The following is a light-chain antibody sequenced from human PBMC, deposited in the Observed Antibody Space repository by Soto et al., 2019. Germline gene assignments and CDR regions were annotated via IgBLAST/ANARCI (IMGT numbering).Light chain of an antibody. V-gene: IGKV3-20*01. Sequence: EIVLTQSPGTLSLSPGERATLSCRASQSVSSYLAWYQQKPGQAPRLLISDASNRAPGIPDRFSGSGSGTDFTLTISRLEPEDFAVYYCQQYGSSPWTFGQGTKVDIK. CDR2: DAS. J-gene: IGKJ1*01. CDR3: QQYGSSPWT. CDR1: QSVSSY.